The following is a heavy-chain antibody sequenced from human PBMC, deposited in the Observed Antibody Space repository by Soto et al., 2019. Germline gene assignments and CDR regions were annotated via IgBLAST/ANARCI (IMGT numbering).Heavy chain of an antibody. CDR1: GGSISSGGYY. J-gene: IGHJ1*01. V-gene: IGHV4-31*03. Sequence: SETLSLTCTVSGGSISSGGYYWSWIRQYPGLGLEWIGAVYYSGSTYYKRPLKSRLTMSVDTSKNQFSLMLTSVTAADTAVYYCAREYSSGWYGYFHHWGQGIPVTSPQ. D-gene: IGHD6-19*01. CDR2: VYYSGST. CDR3: AREYSSGWYGYFHH.